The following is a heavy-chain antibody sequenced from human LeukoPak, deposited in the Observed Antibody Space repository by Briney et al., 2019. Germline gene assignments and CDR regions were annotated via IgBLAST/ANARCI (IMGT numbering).Heavy chain of an antibody. CDR1: GFTFSSYW. CDR3: ARGYCSGGSCFDY. D-gene: IGHD2-15*01. CDR2: IKQDGSEK. J-gene: IGHJ4*02. Sequence: GGSLRLSCAASGFTFSSYWMSCVRHAPGKGLEWVANIKQDGSEKYYVDSVKGRFTISRDNAKNSLYLQMNSLRAEDTAVYYCARGYCSGGSCFDYWGQGTLVTVSS. V-gene: IGHV3-7*04.